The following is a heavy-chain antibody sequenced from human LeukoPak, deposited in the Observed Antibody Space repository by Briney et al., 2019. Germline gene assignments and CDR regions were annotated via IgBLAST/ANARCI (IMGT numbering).Heavy chain of an antibody. V-gene: IGHV3-64*01. J-gene: IGHJ4*02. D-gene: IGHD1-26*01. CDR1: GFTFSSYA. Sequence: GGSLRLSCAASGFTFSSYATHWVRQAPGKGLEYVSAISSNGGSTYYANSVKGRFTISRDNSKNTLYLQMGSLRAEDMAVYYCAKSGSYSWEFDYWGQGTLVTVSS. CDR2: ISSNGGST. CDR3: AKSGSYSWEFDY.